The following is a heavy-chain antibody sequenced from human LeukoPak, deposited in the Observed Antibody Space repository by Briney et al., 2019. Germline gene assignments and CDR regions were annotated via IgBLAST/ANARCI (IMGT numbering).Heavy chain of an antibody. Sequence: SETLSLTCTVSGGSISSYYWSWIRQPPGKGLEWIGYIYYSGSTNYNPSLKSRVTISVDTSKNQFSLKLSSVTAADTAVYYCARDDKLRFLDWGQGTLVAVSS. J-gene: IGHJ4*02. CDR1: GGSISSYY. V-gene: IGHV4-59*01. CDR3: ARDDKLRFLD. CDR2: IYYSGST. D-gene: IGHD3-3*01.